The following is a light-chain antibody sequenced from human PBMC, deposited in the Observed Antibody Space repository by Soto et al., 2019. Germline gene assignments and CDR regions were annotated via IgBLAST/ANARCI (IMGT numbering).Light chain of an antibody. CDR2: NAY. Sequence: EIVMTQSPATLAVSPGETATLSCRASQSVSRNLAWYQQNPAQAPRLLIYNAYTRATGVPARFSGSGSGTEFTLTISSLQSEDFAIYYCQQYSNWPPITFGVGTKVEIK. V-gene: IGKV3-15*01. J-gene: IGKJ4*01. CDR1: QSVSRN. CDR3: QQYSNWPPIT.